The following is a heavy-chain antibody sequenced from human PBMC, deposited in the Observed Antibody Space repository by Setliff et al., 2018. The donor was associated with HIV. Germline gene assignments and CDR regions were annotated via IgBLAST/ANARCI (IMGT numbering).Heavy chain of an antibody. V-gene: IGHV4-59*01. Sequence: PSETLSLTCTVSGGSINSYYWSWIRQSPGKGLEWIGYIYHDGSTNYNPSLKSRLTMSMDMSKNLFSLRLRSVTAADTAVYYCARIGWKRGAVGSFCDYWGQGALVTVSS. CDR2: IYHDGST. J-gene: IGHJ4*02. D-gene: IGHD3-10*01. CDR1: GGSINSYY. CDR3: ARIGWKRGAVGSFCDY.